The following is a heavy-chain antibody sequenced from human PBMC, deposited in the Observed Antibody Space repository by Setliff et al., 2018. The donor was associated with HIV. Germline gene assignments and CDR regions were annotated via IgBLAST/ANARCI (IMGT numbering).Heavy chain of an antibody. Sequence: PSETLSLTCTVSGDSISSGSYYWSWIRQPAGKGLEWIGRIYTTGTTDYNPSLKTRVSMSIDTSKNQFSLNLASVTAADTAVYYCARGSRGARASKIDSSGYYLVYWGQGTLVTVSS. CDR3: ARGSRGARASKIDSSGYYLVY. CDR2: IYTTGTT. CDR1: GDSISSGSYY. V-gene: IGHV4-61*02. D-gene: IGHD3-22*01. J-gene: IGHJ4*02.